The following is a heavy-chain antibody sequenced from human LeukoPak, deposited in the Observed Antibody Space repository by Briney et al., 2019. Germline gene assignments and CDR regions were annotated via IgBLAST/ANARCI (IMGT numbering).Heavy chain of an antibody. Sequence: GGSLRLSCAASGVSISSYAMCWVRQPPGPGLEWVSGISGRDGGTYDSDPVKGRLTISTDNSKNTQYLQMNSLRAAETPVYYCAKDGQTVHLPPYYYYSYMDVWGKGTTVTISS. D-gene: IGHD1-1*01. J-gene: IGHJ6*03. CDR2: ISGRDGGT. CDR3: AKDGQTVHLPPYYYYSYMDV. CDR1: GVSISSYA. V-gene: IGHV3-23*01.